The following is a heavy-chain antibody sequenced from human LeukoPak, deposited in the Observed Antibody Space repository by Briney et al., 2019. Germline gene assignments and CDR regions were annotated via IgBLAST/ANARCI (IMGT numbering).Heavy chain of an antibody. D-gene: IGHD2-15*01. Sequence: PSETLSLTCAVSGGSISSSNWWSWVRQPPGKGLEWIGEIYHSGSTNYNPSLKSRVTISVDKSKNQFSLKLSSVTAADTAVYYRARYCSGGSCYFDYWGQGTLVTVSS. J-gene: IGHJ4*02. CDR2: IYHSGST. V-gene: IGHV4-4*02. CDR1: GGSISSSNW. CDR3: ARYCSGGSCYFDY.